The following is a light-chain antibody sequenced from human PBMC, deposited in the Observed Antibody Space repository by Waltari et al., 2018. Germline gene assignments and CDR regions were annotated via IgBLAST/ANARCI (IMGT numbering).Light chain of an antibody. Sequence: EIVLTQSHATLSLSPGERATLSCRASPSVSSYLAWYQQKPGQAPRLLIYDASNRATGIPARFSGSGSGTDFTLTISSLEPEDFAVYYCQYRGTFGQGTRVEIK. J-gene: IGKJ1*01. V-gene: IGKV3-11*01. CDR2: DAS. CDR3: QYRGT. CDR1: PSVSSY.